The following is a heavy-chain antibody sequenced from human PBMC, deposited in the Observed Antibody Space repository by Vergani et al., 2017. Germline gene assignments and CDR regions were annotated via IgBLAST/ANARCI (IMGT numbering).Heavy chain of an antibody. CDR3: AKDGYCSGGSCDSTDY. D-gene: IGHD2-15*01. Sequence: EVQLVESGGGLVQPGRSLRLSCAASGFTFDDYAMHWVRQAPGKGLEWVSGISWNSGSIGYADSVKGRFTISRDNSKNTLYLQMNSLRAEDTAVYYGAKDGYCSGGSCDSTDYWGQGTLVTVSS. J-gene: IGHJ4*02. CDR2: ISWNSGSI. CDR1: GFTFDDYA. V-gene: IGHV3-9*01.